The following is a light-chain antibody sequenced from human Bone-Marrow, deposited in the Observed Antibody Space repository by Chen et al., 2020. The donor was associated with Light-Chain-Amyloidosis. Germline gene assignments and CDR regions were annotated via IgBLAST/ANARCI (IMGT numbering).Light chain of an antibody. Sequence: SYVLTQPSSVSVAPGQTATIACGGKNIGSTSVHWYQQTPGQAPLLVVYDDSDRPSGIPERLAGSNSVNTANLTISRVEAGDEADYYCQVWDRSSDRPVFGGGTKLTVL. CDR1: NIGSTS. J-gene: IGLJ3*02. CDR2: DDS. V-gene: IGLV3-21*02. CDR3: QVWDRSSDRPV.